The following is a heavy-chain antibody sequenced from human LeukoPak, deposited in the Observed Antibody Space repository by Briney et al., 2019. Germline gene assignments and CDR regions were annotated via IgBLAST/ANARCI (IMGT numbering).Heavy chain of an antibody. J-gene: IGHJ4*02. D-gene: IGHD3-10*01. V-gene: IGHV1-8*01. CDR1: GYTFTSYD. CDR3: ARVPLYYGGLSFDY. Sequence: ASVKVSCKASGYTFTSYDFNWVRQATGQRPEWMGWTSPNSGDTGYAQKFQDRVTMTRNTSISTAYMELSSLRSDDTAVYYCARVPLYYGGLSFDYWGQGTLVTVSS. CDR2: TSPNSGDT.